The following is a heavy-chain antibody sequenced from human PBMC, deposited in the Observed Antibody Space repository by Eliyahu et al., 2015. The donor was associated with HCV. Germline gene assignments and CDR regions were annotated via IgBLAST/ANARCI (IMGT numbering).Heavy chain of an antibody. Sequence: QVQLVQSGAEVKKPGASVKVSCKASGYTFTSYYMHWVRQAPGQGLEWMGIINPSGGSTSYAQKFQGRVTMTRDTSTSTVYMELSSLRSEDTAVYYCARGGATGTIFGAVDFDYWGQGTLVTVSS. V-gene: IGHV1-46*03. J-gene: IGHJ4*02. CDR2: INPSGGST. CDR3: ARGGATGTIFGAVDFDY. D-gene: IGHD3-3*01. CDR1: GYTFTSYY.